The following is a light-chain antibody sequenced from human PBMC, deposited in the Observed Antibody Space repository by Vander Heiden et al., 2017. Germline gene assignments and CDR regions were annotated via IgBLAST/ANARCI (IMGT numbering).Light chain of an antibody. CDR2: AAS. V-gene: IGKV1-9*01. Sequence: DIQLTQSPSFLSASVGDRVTITCRASQGISSYLAWYQQKPGKAPKLLIYAASTLQSGVPSRFSGSGSGTEFTLTSSSLQPEDFATYYGQQLNSYPTFGQGTKVEIK. J-gene: IGKJ1*01. CDR1: QGISSY. CDR3: QQLNSYPT.